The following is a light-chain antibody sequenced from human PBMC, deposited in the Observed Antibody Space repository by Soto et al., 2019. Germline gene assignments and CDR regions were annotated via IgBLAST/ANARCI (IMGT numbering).Light chain of an antibody. J-gene: IGKJ4*01. CDR1: QGISDY. Sequence: DFQMTQSPSSLSASVGDRVTITCRASQGISDYLAWYQQKPGKVPKLLIYAASKLQFGVPPRFSGSRSGTDFTLTVSSLQPEDVASYYCQKYDSVPLTFGGGTKVEI. V-gene: IGKV1-27*01. CDR2: AAS. CDR3: QKYDSVPLT.